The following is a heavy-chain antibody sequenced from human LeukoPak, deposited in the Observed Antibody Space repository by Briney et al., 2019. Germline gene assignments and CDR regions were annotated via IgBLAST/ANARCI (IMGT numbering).Heavy chain of an antibody. CDR1: GYTFTSYD. D-gene: IGHD2-21*01. J-gene: IGHJ6*03. CDR3: ARGRGERYYYYYYMDV. V-gene: IGHV1-8*01. CDR2: MNPNSGNT. Sequence: ASVKVSCKASGYTFTSYDINWVRQATGQGLEWMGWMNPNSGNTGYAQKFQGRVTMTRNTSISTAYMELSSLRSEDTAVYYCARGRGERYYYYYYMDVWGKGTTVTVSS.